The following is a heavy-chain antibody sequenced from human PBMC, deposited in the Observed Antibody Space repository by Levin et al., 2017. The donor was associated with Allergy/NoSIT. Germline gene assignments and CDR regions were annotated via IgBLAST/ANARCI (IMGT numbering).Heavy chain of an antibody. CDR1: GGPIRSNSYY. D-gene: IGHD3-16*01. Sequence: TPSETLSLTCTVSGGPIRSNSYYWAWIRQPPGKRLEWIGSIYYSGTTSYNPSLKSRVTISVDTSENNFSLKLTSVTAADTAVYYCARHLVAHDYRLRLSAFWPLNFDYWGLGTLVTVSS. CDR3: ARHLVAHDYRLRLSAFWPLNFDY. J-gene: IGHJ4*02. CDR2: IYYSGTT. V-gene: IGHV4-39*01.